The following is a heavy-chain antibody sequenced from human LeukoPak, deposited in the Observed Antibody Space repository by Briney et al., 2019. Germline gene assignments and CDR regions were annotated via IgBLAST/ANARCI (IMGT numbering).Heavy chain of an antibody. Sequence: ASVTVSCKASAYTFTVYYMHWVRQAQGQGLEWMGCINPNSGGTNYAQKFQGRVTMTRDTSISTAYMELSRLRSDDTAVYYCAREREIYFDDWGQGTLVTVSS. D-gene: IGHD5-24*01. CDR3: AREREIYFDD. CDR2: INPNSGGT. V-gene: IGHV1-2*02. J-gene: IGHJ4*02. CDR1: AYTFTVYY.